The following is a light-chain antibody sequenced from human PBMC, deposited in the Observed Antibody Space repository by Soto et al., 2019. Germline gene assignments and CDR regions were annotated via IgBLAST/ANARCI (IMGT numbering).Light chain of an antibody. V-gene: IGKV3-11*01. CDR3: QQRSNWPPWT. CDR2: DAS. J-gene: IGKJ1*01. CDR1: QSVSSY. Sequence: EIVFTQSPATLSLSPGERATLSCRASQSVSSYLAWYQQKPGQAPRLLIYDASNRATGIPARFSGSGSGTDFTLTISSLEPEDFAVYYCQQRSNWPPWTFGQAIKVEIK.